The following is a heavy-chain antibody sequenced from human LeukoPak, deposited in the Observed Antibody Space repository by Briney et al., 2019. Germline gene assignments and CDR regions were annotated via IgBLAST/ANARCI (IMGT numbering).Heavy chain of an antibody. Sequence: SETLSLTCTVSGASISSYYWSWIRQPPGKGLEWIGYIYYNGRTKYNPSLKSRVTISVDTSKIQFSLNLTSVTAADTAVYYCALELVVPAALERLNAFDIWGHGTMVTVSS. V-gene: IGHV4-59*12. D-gene: IGHD2-2*01. J-gene: IGHJ3*02. CDR1: GASISSYY. CDR3: ALELVVPAALERLNAFDI. CDR2: IYYNGRT.